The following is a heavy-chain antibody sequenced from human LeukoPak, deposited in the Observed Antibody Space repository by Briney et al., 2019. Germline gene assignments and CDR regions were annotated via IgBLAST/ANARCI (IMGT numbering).Heavy chain of an antibody. CDR2: IYQSGSGSS. CDR3: VSTLRFLPYRRFDY. J-gene: IGHJ4*02. D-gene: IGHD3-3*01. V-gene: IGHV4-34*01. CDR1: GGSFSGYY. Sequence: SETLSLTXAVYGGSFSGYYWSWIRQPPGKGLEWIGSIYQSGSGSSYYNPSLKSRVTISGDTSKNQFFLRLSSVTAADTAVYYCVSTLRFLPYRRFDYWGQGTLVTVPS.